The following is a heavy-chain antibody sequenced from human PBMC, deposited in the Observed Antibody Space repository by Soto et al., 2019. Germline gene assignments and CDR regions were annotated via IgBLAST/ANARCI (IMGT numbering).Heavy chain of an antibody. CDR2: IYSGGST. J-gene: IGHJ6*02. Sequence: GGSLRLSCAASGFTVSSNYMSWVRQAPGKGLEWVSVIYSGGSTYYADSVKGRFTISRDNSKNTLYLQMNSLSAEDTAVYYCARDTSPPGIAAAGIRPTKKYYYYYYGMDVWGQGTTVTVSS. V-gene: IGHV3-53*05. D-gene: IGHD6-13*01. CDR1: GFTVSSNY. CDR3: ARDTSPPGIAAAGIRPTKKYYYYYYGMDV.